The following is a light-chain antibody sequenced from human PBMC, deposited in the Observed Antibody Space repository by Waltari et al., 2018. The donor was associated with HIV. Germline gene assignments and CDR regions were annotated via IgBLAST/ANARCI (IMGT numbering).Light chain of an antibody. Sequence: QAVVTQEPSLTVSPGGTVTLTCASSTGAVTSGHCPYWFQRRPGKAPKTLLYDTSNRHSWQPARFSGALLGGKAALTVSGAQFEDEADYFCLLSFNGVVVFGGGTSLTVL. J-gene: IGLJ2*01. CDR3: LLSFNGVVV. V-gene: IGLV7-46*01. CDR2: DTS. CDR1: TGAVTSGHC.